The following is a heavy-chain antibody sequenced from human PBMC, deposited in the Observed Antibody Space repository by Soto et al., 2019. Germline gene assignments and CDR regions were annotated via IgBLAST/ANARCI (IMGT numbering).Heavy chain of an antibody. CDR3: ARVGLLRFGERSGVGEGNEDYYYYGMDV. CDR1: GYTFTSYG. D-gene: IGHD3-10*01. Sequence: ASVKVSCKASGYTFTSYGISWVRQAPGQGLEWMGWISAYNGNTNYAQKLQGRVTMTTDTSTSTAYMELRSLRSDDTAVYYCARVGLLRFGERSGVGEGNEDYYYYGMDVWGQGTTVTVSS. CDR2: ISAYNGNT. J-gene: IGHJ6*02. V-gene: IGHV1-18*01.